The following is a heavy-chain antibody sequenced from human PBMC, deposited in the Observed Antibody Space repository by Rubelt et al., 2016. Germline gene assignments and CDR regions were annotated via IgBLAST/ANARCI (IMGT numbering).Heavy chain of an antibody. J-gene: IGHJ4*02. D-gene: IGHD5-12*01. CDR3: ARGNSGYDYGLDY. CDR2: INPNSGGT. V-gene: IGHV1-2*02. Sequence: QVQLVQSGAEVKKPGASVKVSCKASGYTFTGYYMHWVRQAPGQGLEWMGWINPNSGGTNYARKFQCRVTMTRDTSVSIAYMELSRRTSDDTAVYYCARGNSGYDYGLDYWGQGTLVTVSS. CDR1: GYTFTGYY.